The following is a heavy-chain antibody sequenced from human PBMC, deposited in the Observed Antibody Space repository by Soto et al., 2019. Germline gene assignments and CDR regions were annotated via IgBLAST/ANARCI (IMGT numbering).Heavy chain of an antibody. V-gene: IGHV3-23*01. J-gene: IGHJ4*02. CDR2: ISGSGSST. D-gene: IGHD6-13*01. CDR3: AKAWAFQQLFDY. CDR1: GFTFSSYA. Sequence: GGSLRLSCAASGFTFSSYAMSWVRQAPGKGLEWVSAISGSGSSTYYADSVTGRFTISRDNSKNTLYLQMNSLRAEDTAVYYCAKAWAFQQLFDYWGQGTLVTVAS.